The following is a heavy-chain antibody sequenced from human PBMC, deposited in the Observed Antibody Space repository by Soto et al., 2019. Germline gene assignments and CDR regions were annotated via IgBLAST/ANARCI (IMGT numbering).Heavy chain of an antibody. J-gene: IGHJ5*02. Sequence: QVQLVESGGGVVQPGGSLRLSCAASGFTFSSYAMHWVRQAPGKGLEWVAVISYDGSNKYYADSVKGRFTISRDNSKNTLYLQMNSLRAEDTAVYYCARDRYSARYNWFDPWGQGTLVTVSS. CDR1: GFTFSSYA. D-gene: IGHD6-6*01. V-gene: IGHV3-30-3*01. CDR2: ISYDGSNK. CDR3: ARDRYSARYNWFDP.